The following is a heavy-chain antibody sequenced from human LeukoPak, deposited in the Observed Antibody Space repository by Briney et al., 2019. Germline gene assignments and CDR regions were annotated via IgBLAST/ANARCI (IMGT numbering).Heavy chain of an antibody. CDR2: INPDSGGT. CDR1: GYTFTGYY. Sequence: ASVKVSCKASGYTFTGYYMHWVRQAPGQGLEWMGWINPDSGGTNYAQKFQGRVTMTRDTSISTAYMELSRLRSDDTAVYYCARGLISAAMVIEGWFDPWGQGTLVTVSS. V-gene: IGHV1-2*02. CDR3: ARGLISAAMVIEGWFDP. J-gene: IGHJ5*02. D-gene: IGHD5-18*01.